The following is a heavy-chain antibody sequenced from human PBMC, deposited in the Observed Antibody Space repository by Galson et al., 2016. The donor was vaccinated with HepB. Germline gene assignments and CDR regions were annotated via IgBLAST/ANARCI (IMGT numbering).Heavy chain of an antibody. J-gene: IGHJ4*02. Sequence: SLRLSCAASGFTFFSYAMNWVRQAPGKGLEWVSVISGSGGSAYFADSVKGRFTISRDNSKNTLYLQMNSLRVEDTAVYYCAKVKVVAASSAGHFDYWGQGTLVTVSS. CDR2: ISGSGGSA. D-gene: IGHD2-15*01. CDR1: GFTFFSYA. CDR3: AKVKVVAASSAGHFDY. V-gene: IGHV3-23*01.